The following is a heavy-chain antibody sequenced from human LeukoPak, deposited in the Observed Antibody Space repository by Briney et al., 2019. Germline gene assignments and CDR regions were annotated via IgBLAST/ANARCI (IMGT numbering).Heavy chain of an antibody. CDR3: ARHRTYYDLLDV. CDR2: ISHSGST. CDR1: GGSFSDYF. D-gene: IGHD3-3*01. V-gene: IGHV4-34*01. Sequence: SETLSLTCAVYGGSFSDYFWSWIRRPPGKGLEWIGEISHSGSTTYNPSLRSRVTISGDTSKKQFSLKLSSVTAADTAVYYCARHRTYYDLLDVWGQGTTVTVSS. J-gene: IGHJ6*02.